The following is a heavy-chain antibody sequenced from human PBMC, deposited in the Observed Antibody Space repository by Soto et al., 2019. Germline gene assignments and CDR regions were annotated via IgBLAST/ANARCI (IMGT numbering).Heavy chain of an antibody. D-gene: IGHD6-6*01. CDR3: VRVYGRSSCFFDS. V-gene: IGHV4-38-2*01. CDR1: GYSLTSGYH. J-gene: IGHJ4*02. Sequence: SETLSLTCGVSGYSLTSGYHWGWIRQPPGNGLCWIWSIDQSGTTYYNPSLMSRVTMSVDTSKNQFSLKVTSATAADTAVYFCVRVYGRSSCFFDSWGQGTLVTVSS. CDR2: IDQSGTT.